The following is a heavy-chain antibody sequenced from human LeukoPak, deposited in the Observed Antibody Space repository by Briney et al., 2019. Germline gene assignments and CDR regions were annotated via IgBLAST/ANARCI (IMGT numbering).Heavy chain of an antibody. D-gene: IGHD2/OR15-2a*01. J-gene: IGHJ3*02. Sequence: TGGSLRLSCAASGFIFSDSYMSWIRQAPGEGLEGLSYIKSSDTSTFYADSVKGRFTVSSDNAKNSLYLQMNSLRAEDTAVYYCARRGNMSSHAFDIWGQGTVVTVSS. CDR2: IKSSDTST. V-gene: IGHV3-11*01. CDR1: GFIFSDSY. CDR3: ARRGNMSSHAFDI.